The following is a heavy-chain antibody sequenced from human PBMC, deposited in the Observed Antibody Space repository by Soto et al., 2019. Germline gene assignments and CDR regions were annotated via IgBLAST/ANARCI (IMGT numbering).Heavy chain of an antibody. CDR2: MNPNSGNT. CDR3: AREYSSGWSKD. V-gene: IGHV1-8*02. J-gene: IGHJ4*02. Sequence: GASVKASCKASGYTFTGYYMRWVRQAPGQGLEWMGWMNPNSGNTGYAQKFQGRVTMTRNTSISTAYMELSSLRSEDTAVYYCAREYSSGWSKDWGQGTLVTVSS. D-gene: IGHD6-19*01. CDR1: GYTFTGYY.